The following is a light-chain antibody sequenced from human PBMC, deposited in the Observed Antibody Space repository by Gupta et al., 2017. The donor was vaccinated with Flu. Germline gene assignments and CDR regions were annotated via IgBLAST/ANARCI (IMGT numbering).Light chain of an antibody. Sequence: QTPAPPSLSPGYRTTLSCSASQSVSSNLAWYQQKPGQAPRLLIYGASTRATGIPARFSGSGSGTEFTLTISSLQSEDFAVYYCQQYNNWPPRYTFGQGTKLEIK. CDR3: QQYNNWPPRYT. J-gene: IGKJ2*01. CDR2: GAS. V-gene: IGKV3-15*01. CDR1: QSVSSN.